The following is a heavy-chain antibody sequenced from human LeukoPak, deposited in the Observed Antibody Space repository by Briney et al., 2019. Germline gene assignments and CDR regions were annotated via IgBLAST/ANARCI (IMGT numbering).Heavy chain of an antibody. CDR3: AARPGEVAVPYDY. CDR1: GFTLSTYA. D-gene: IGHD2-15*01. Sequence: GGSLRLSCAASGFTLSTYAMTWVRQAPGKGLEWVSLISRGDDVTYYADSVKGRFTISRDSSKNTLYLQMHSLRAEDTAVYYCAARPGEVAVPYDYWGQGTLVTVSS. J-gene: IGHJ4*02. V-gene: IGHV3-23*01. CDR2: ISRGDDVT.